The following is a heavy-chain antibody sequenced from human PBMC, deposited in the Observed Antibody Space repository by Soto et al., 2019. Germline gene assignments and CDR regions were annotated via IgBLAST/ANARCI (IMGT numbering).Heavy chain of an antibody. J-gene: IGHJ5*02. CDR2: ISYTGST. CDR3: ARGAVPTQNWFDP. Sequence: QVQLQESGPGLVKPSETLSLTCTVSGGSISSYFWNWIWQSPGKGLEWIGYISYTGSTNYNPSLKSRVTISSDTSKNQFSLKLNSVTAADTAVYYCARGAVPTQNWFDPWGQGTLVTVSS. D-gene: IGHD4-4*01. CDR1: GGSISSYF. V-gene: IGHV4-59*01.